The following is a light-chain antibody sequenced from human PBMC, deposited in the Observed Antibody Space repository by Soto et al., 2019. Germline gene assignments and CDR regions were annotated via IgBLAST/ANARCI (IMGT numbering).Light chain of an antibody. Sequence: EIVMTQSPATLSVSPGERATLSCRASQSVSSNLAWYQQKPGQAPRLLIYGASTRATGISARFSGSRSGTEFTLTISSLQSENFAVYYCQQYNNWPPTFGKGKRLEIK. V-gene: IGKV3-15*01. J-gene: IGKJ5*01. CDR1: QSVSSN. CDR3: QQYNNWPPT. CDR2: GAS.